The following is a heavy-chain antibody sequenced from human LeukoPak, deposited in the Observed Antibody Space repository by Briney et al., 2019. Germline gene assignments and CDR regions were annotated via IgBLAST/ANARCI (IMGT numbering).Heavy chain of an antibody. V-gene: IGHV3-23*01. D-gene: IGHD6-19*01. CDR2: ISGSGGST. J-gene: IGHJ5*02. Sequence: PGGSLRLSCAASGFTFSSYAMSWVRQAPGKGLEWVSSISGSGGSTYYADFVKGRFTISRDNSKNTLYLQMNSLRVEDTAVYYCAKCRRSSGWSYWFDPWDQGTLVTVSS. CDR1: GFTFSSYA. CDR3: AKCRRSSGWSYWFDP.